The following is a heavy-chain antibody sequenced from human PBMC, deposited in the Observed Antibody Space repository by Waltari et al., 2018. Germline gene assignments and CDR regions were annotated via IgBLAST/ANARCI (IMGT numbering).Heavy chain of an antibody. CDR1: GLSFRSSA. J-gene: IGHJ4*02. CDR2: ISGSGGST. V-gene: IGHV3-23*01. CDR3: AKGNSSGWYNFDY. Sequence: EVKLLESGGGLAQPGGSLRLACAASGLSFRSSAMSWVRQAPGKGLEWVAGISGSGGSTYYADSVKGRFTMSRDNSKNALYLQMNSMTAEDTAVYYCAKGNSSGWYNFDYWGQGTLVTVSS. D-gene: IGHD6-19*01.